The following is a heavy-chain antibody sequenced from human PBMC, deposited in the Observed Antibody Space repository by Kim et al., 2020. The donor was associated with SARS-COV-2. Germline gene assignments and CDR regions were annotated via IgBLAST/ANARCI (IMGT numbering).Heavy chain of an antibody. CDR2: T. CDR3: ARSDRYSYVDY. D-gene: IGHD5-18*01. Sequence: TNYTPSLQRRVPRSVDTSKTQFSLKLGSVTAADTAVYYCARSDRYSYVDYWGQGTLVTVSS. V-gene: IGHV4-4*09. J-gene: IGHJ4*02.